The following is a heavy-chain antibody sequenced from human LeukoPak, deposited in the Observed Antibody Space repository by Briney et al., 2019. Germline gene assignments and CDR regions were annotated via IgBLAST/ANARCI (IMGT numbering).Heavy chain of an antibody. V-gene: IGHV3-30-3*01. D-gene: IGHD1-26*01. CDR2: ISYDGSNK. CDR1: GFTFSSYA. Sequence: GGSLRLSCAASGFTFSSYAMHWVRQAPGKGLEWVAVISYDGSNKYYADSVKGRFTISRDNSENTLYLQMNSLRAEDTAVYYCARDGIEAGLDPYYYYGMDVWGQGTTVSVSS. J-gene: IGHJ6*02. CDR3: ARDGIEAGLDPYYYYGMDV.